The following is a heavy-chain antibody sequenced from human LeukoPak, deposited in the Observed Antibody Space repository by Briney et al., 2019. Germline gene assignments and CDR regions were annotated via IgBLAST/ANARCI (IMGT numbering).Heavy chain of an antibody. CDR2: IIWSGGSI. V-gene: IGHV3-9*01. Sequence: GRSLRLSCAASGCTFDNYDMHWVRQAPGKGLEWVSGIIWSGGSIGYADSVNGRFTISRDNATNSLYLQMNSLRAEDTALYYCARDPTAPAAGPVAFAYWGKGTLVTVS. CDR1: GCTFDNYD. D-gene: IGHD6-13*01. J-gene: IGHJ4*02. CDR3: ARDPTAPAAGPVAFAY.